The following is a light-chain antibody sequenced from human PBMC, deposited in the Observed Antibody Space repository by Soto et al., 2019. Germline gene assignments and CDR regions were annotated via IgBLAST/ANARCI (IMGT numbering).Light chain of an antibody. V-gene: IGKV2-28*01. CDR3: MQAQQTPPT. J-gene: IGKJ1*01. CDR1: QSLLHTDGNDY. CDR2: LDS. Sequence: DIVMTQSPLSLPVTPGAPASISCRSSQSLLHTDGNDYLDWYLQKPGQSPQLLMYLDSKRASGVPDRFSGSGAGTDFTLQISRVEAEDVGFYYCMQAQQTPPTFGQGTKVEVK.